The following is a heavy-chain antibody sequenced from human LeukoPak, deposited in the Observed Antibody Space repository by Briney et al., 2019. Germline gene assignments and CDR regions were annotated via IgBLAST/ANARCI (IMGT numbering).Heavy chain of an antibody. D-gene: IGHD6-19*01. CDR2: ISYDGSNK. CDR1: GFTFSSYA. CDR3: AKDLLTVAEFDY. Sequence: GRSLRLSCAASGFTFSSYAMHWVRQAPGKGLEWVAVISYDGSNKYYADSVKGRFTISRDNSKNTLYLQMSSLRAEDTAVYYCAKDLLTVAEFDYWGQGTLVTVSS. J-gene: IGHJ4*02. V-gene: IGHV3-30*04.